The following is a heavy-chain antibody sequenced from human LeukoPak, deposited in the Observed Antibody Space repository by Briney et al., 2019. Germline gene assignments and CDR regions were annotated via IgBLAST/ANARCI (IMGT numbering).Heavy chain of an antibody. V-gene: IGHV3-21*05. CDR2: IGLGSGFV. Sequence: GGSLRLSCATSGFTFTDYSMNWVRQAPGRGPEWISYIGLGSGFVSSSDSVKGRFTISRDTARNSVDLHMSSLRAEDTAVYFCARDYKWAFDYWGQGALVTVSS. J-gene: IGHJ4*02. CDR1: GFTFTDYS. D-gene: IGHD1-20*01. CDR3: ARDYKWAFDY.